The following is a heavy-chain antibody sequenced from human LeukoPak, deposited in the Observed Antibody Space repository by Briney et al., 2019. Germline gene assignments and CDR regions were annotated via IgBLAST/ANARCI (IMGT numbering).Heavy chain of an antibody. Sequence: PGGSLRLSCGASGFTFDDYAMHWVRQVPGKGLEWVSLISGGGDTTYYADSVKGRFTISRDNSKNSLYLQMNSLRSEDTALYYCAKDSATYEFLNSWYFDLWGRGTLVTVSS. D-gene: IGHD3/OR15-3a*01. V-gene: IGHV3-43*02. CDR3: AKDSATYEFLNSWYFDL. J-gene: IGHJ2*01. CDR2: ISGGGDTT. CDR1: GFTFDDYA.